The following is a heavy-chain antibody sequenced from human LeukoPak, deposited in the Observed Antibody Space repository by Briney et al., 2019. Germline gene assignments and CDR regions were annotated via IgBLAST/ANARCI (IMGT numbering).Heavy chain of an antibody. Sequence: PSETLSLTCTVSGGSISSSSYYWGWIRQPPGKGLEWIGSIYYSGSTYYNPSLKSRVTISVDTSKNQFSLKLSSVTAADTAVYYCARLGLGRDYYYYGMDVWGQGTTVTVSS. D-gene: IGHD7-27*01. CDR2: IYYSGST. V-gene: IGHV4-39*01. J-gene: IGHJ6*02. CDR3: ARLGLGRDYYYYGMDV. CDR1: GGSISSSSYY.